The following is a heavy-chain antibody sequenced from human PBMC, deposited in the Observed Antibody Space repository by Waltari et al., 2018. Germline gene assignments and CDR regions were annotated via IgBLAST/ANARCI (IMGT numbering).Heavy chain of an antibody. V-gene: IGHV4-38-2*01. Sequence: QVQLQESGPGLVKPSETLSLTCAVSGYSISSGYYWGWIRQPPGKGLEWIGSIYYSGSTYYNPSLKSRVTISVDTSKNQFSLKLSSVTAADTAVYYCASGDYLFWGQGTLVTVSS. D-gene: IGHD4-17*01. J-gene: IGHJ4*02. CDR1: GYSISSGYY. CDR3: ASGDYLF. CDR2: IYYSGST.